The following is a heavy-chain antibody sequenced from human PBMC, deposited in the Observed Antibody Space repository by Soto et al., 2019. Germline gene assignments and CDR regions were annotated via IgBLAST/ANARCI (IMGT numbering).Heavy chain of an antibody. CDR2: ISAYNGNT. J-gene: IGHJ4*02. D-gene: IGHD5-18*01. V-gene: IGHV1-18*01. CDR3: ARDQAMAQFDY. CDR1: GYTFTSYG. Sequence: QVQLVQSGAEVKKPGASVKVSCKASGYTFTSYGISWVRQAPGQGLEWMGWISAYNGNTKYAQNLQGRVTMTTDTTTIAAYMELRSLRSGDAAVYYCARDQAMAQFDYWGQGTLVTVSS.